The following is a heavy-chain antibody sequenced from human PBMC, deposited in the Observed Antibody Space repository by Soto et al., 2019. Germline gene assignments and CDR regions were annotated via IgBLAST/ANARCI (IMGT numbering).Heavy chain of an antibody. V-gene: IGHV3-23*01. D-gene: IGHD2-2*01. CDR1: GFTFSSYA. Sequence: LRLSCAASGFTFSSYAMSWVRQAPGKGLEWVSAISGSGGSTYYADSVKGRFTISRDNSKNTLYLQMNSLRAEDTAVYYCAKDMGYCSSTSCANYYYYGMDVWGQGTTVTVSS. CDR2: ISGSGGST. J-gene: IGHJ6*02. CDR3: AKDMGYCSSTSCANYYYYGMDV.